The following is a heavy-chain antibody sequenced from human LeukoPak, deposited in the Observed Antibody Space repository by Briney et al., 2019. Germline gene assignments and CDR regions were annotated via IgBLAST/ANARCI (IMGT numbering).Heavy chain of an antibody. V-gene: IGHV1-2*02. CDR1: GYTFTGYY. CDR3: ARAVGRYYYYYMDV. Sequence: EASVKVSCKASGYTFTGYYMHWVRQAPGQGLEWMGWINPNSGGTNHAQKFQGRVTMTRDTSISTAYMELSRLGSDDTAVYYCARAVGRYYYYYMDVWGKGTTVTISS. CDR2: INPNSGGT. J-gene: IGHJ6*03.